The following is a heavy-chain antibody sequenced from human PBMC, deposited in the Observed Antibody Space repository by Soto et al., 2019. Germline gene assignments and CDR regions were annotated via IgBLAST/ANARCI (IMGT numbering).Heavy chain of an antibody. CDR1: GYTFTDYF. CDR3: ARVTLKAGNWFDP. J-gene: IGHJ5*02. Sequence: GASVEVSCKXSGYTFTDYFIHWVRQAPGQGFEWMGWINPNSRGTNYAQKFQGRVTMTRDTSNSTAYMELRGLTSDDTAVYYCARVTLKAGNWFDPWGQGTLVTVSS. V-gene: IGHV1-2*02. CDR2: INPNSRGT.